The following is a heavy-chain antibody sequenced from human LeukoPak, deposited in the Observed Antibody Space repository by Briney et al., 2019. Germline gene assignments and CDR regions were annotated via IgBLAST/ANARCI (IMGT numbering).Heavy chain of an antibody. CDR1: GYIFAHNG. Sequence: GASVQVSCKTSGYIFAHNGISWVRQAPGQGLEWMGWISAYNGNTNYAQKLQGRVTMTTDISTSTAYMELRSLRSDDTAVYYCARWDWNYLDYWGQGTLVTVSS. CDR3: ARWDWNYLDY. D-gene: IGHD3/OR15-3a*01. V-gene: IGHV1-18*01. CDR2: ISAYNGNT. J-gene: IGHJ4*02.